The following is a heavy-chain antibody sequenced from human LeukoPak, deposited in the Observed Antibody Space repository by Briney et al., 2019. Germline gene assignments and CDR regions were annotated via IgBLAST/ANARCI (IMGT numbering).Heavy chain of an antibody. J-gene: IGHJ4*02. D-gene: IGHD2-15*01. Sequence: GGSLRLSCAASGFTFSSYGMHWVRQAPGKGLEWVAVIWYDGSNKYYADSVKGRFTISRDNSKNTLYLQMNSLRAEDTAVYYCAKDLLKVAANPIADYWGQGTLVTVSS. CDR3: AKDLLKVAANPIADY. CDR1: GFTFSSYG. CDR2: IWYDGSNK. V-gene: IGHV3-33*06.